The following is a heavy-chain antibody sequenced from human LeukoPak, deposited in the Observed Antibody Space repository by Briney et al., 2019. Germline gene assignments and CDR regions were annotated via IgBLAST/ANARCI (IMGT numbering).Heavy chain of an antibody. CDR2: INHSGST. CDR1: GGSFSGYY. Sequence: SETLSLTCAVYGGSFSGYYWSWIRQPPGKGLEWIGEINHSGSTNYNPSLKSRVTISVDTSKNQFSLKLSSVTAADTAVYYCASCDQQTRKQDYWGQGTLVTVSS. J-gene: IGHJ4*02. CDR3: ASCDQQTRKQDY. V-gene: IGHV4-34*01. D-gene: IGHD1/OR15-1a*01.